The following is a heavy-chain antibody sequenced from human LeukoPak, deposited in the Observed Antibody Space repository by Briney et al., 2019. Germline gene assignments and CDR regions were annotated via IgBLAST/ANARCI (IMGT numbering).Heavy chain of an antibody. V-gene: IGHV3-9*01. J-gene: IGHJ6*02. D-gene: IGHD5-18*01. CDR1: GFIFDDYA. Sequence: PGRSLRLSCAPSGFIFDDYAMHSARHPPGKGLECVSGISWNSASIGYADSVKGRFTISRDNAKNSLYLQMNSLRAEDTALYYCAKDIQLWAGMDVWGQGTTVTVSS. CDR2: ISWNSASI. CDR3: AKDIQLWAGMDV.